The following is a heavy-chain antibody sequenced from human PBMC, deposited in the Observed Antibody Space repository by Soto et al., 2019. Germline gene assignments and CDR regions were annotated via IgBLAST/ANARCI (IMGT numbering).Heavy chain of an antibody. CDR3: ARGGVQDAFDI. D-gene: IGHD1-26*01. J-gene: IGHJ3*02. Sequence: EVQLVETGGGRIQPGGSLRLSCAASGFVVDRTYMTWVRQAPGKGLEWVSVIYSGGGTYYADSVEGRVTISRDTSKNTLHLQMNDLRVEDTALYYCARGGVQDAFDIWGQGTMVTVSS. CDR2: IYSGGGT. V-gene: IGHV3-53*02. CDR1: GFVVDRTY.